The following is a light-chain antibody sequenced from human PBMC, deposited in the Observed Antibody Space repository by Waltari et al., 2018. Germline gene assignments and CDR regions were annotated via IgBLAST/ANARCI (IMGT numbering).Light chain of an antibody. CDR3: QQRSNWPLT. J-gene: IGKJ4*01. V-gene: IGKV3-11*01. CDR2: DAS. CDR1: QSVRSS. Sequence: EIVLTQSPATLSLSPGERAALSCRASQSVRSSLGWYQQKPGQAPRLLIYDASNRATGIPARFSGSGSGTDFTLTISSLEPEDFAVYHCQQRSNWPLTFGGGTKVEIK.